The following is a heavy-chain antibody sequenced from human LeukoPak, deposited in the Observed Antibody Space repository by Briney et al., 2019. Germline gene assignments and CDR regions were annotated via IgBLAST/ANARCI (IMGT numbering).Heavy chain of an antibody. CDR3: ARALRGDDSSGYYGLGGFEDY. Sequence: GASVKVSCKASGYTFTSYYMHWVRQAPGQGLEWMGIINPSGGSTSYAQKFQGRVTVTRDMSTSTVYMELSSLRSEDTAVYYCARALRGDDSSGYYGLGGFEDYWGQGTLVTVSS. J-gene: IGHJ4*02. D-gene: IGHD3-22*01. CDR1: GYTFTSYY. V-gene: IGHV1-46*01. CDR2: INPSGGST.